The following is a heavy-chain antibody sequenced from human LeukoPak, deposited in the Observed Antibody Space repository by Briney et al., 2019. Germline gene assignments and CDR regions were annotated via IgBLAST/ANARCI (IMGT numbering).Heavy chain of an antibody. CDR2: YDGSKK. J-gene: IGHJ4*01. CDR3: TRAKRGPIDY. V-gene: IGHV3-30*03. Sequence: YDGSKKYYADSVKGRFTISRDNSKNTLYLQINTLRPDDTAVYYCTRAKRGPIDYWGQGTLVTVSS.